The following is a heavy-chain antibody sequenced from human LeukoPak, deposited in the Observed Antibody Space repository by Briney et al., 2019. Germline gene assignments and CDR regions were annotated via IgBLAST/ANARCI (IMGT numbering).Heavy chain of an antibody. V-gene: IGHV4-61*02. CDR3: ARDSPPAYCSGGSRYFDY. D-gene: IGHD2-15*01. Sequence: SETLSLTCTVSGGSISSNSYYWSWIRQPAGKGLEWIGRIYTSGSTDYNPSLKSRVTISKDTSKNEFSLKLSSVTAADTAVYYCARDSPPAYCSGGSRYFDYWGQGTLVTGSS. J-gene: IGHJ4*02. CDR2: IYTSGST. CDR1: GGSISSNSYY.